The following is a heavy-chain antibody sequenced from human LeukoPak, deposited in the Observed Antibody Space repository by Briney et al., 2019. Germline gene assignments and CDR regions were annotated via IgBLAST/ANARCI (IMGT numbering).Heavy chain of an antibody. CDR2: IYHSGST. CDR1: GGSISSSNW. CDR3: LLRVRGVLQYNWFDP. D-gene: IGHD3-10*01. J-gene: IGHJ5*02. Sequence: SETLSLTCAVSGGSISSSNWWSWVRQPAGKGLEWIGEIYHSGSTNYNPSLKSRVTISVDKSKNQFSLKLSSVTAADTAVYYCLLRVRGVLQYNWFDPWGQGTLVTVSS. V-gene: IGHV4-4*02.